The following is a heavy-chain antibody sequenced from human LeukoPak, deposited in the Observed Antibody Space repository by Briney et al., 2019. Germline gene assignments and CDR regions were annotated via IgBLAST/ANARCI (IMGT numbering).Heavy chain of an antibody. Sequence: GGSLRLSCAASGFTFSSYSMNWVRQAPGKGLEWVSSISSSSSYIYYADSVKGRFTISRDNAKNSLYLQMNSLRAEDTAVYYCARDAAVVPAAAEFDHWGQGTLVTVSS. V-gene: IGHV3-21*01. CDR1: GFTFSSYS. J-gene: IGHJ4*02. CDR3: ARDAAVVPAAAEFDH. D-gene: IGHD2-2*01. CDR2: ISSSSSYI.